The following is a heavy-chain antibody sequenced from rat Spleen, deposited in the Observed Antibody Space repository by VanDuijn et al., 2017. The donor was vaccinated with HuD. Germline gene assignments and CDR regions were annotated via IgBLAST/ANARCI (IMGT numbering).Heavy chain of an antibody. CDR2: ISYGDSSGHSST. CDR3: TKDSFGGSPFAY. CDR1: GFTFSDYG. D-gene: IGHD1-11*01. J-gene: IGHJ3*01. V-gene: IGHV5-29*01. Sequence: EVQLVESDGGLVQPGRSLKLSCAASGFTFSDYGVAWVRQAPTKGLEWVATISYGDSSGHSSTYYRDSVKGRFTISRDNAENTVYLQMNSLRSEDTATYYCTKDSFGGSPFAYWGQGTLVTVSS.